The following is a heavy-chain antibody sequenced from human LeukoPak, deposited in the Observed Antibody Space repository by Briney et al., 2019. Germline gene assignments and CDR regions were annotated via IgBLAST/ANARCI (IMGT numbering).Heavy chain of an antibody. J-gene: IGHJ3*02. CDR2: IYYSGCT. V-gene: IGHV4-39*01. Sequence: SETLSLTCTVSGGSISSSSYYWGWIRQPPGKGLEWIGSIYYSGCTYYNPSLKSRVTISVDTSKNQFSLKLSSVTAADTAVYYCARHPHTGVFSYYYGSGRSAFDIWGQGTMVTVSS. CDR1: GGSISSSSYY. D-gene: IGHD3-10*01. CDR3: ARHPHTGVFSYYYGSGRSAFDI.